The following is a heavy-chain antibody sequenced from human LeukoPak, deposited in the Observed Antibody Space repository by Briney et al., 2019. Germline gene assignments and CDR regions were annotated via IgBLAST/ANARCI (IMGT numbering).Heavy chain of an antibody. CDR3: ARGYSGSWGYYYYYMDV. V-gene: IGHV3-74*01. CDR1: GFTFSGYW. CDR2: ITNDGSST. D-gene: IGHD5-12*01. J-gene: IGHJ6*03. Sequence: GGSLRLSCAASGFTFSGYWMHWVRQVPGKGLMWVSRITNDGSSTSYADSVKGRFTISRDNAKNSLYLQMNSLRAEDTAVYYCARGYSGSWGYYYYYMDVWGKGTTVTVSS.